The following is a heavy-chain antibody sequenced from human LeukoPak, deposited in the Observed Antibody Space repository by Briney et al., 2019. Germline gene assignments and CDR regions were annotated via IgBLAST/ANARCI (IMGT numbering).Heavy chain of an antibody. Sequence: SETLSLTCSVSGGSISGYYWSWIRQPPGKGLEWIGYIYHSGSTYYNPSLKSRVTISVDRSKNQFSLKLSSVTAADTAVYYCAMGSQLLFRYFDYWGQGTLVTVSS. D-gene: IGHD2-2*01. J-gene: IGHJ4*02. V-gene: IGHV4-30-2*01. CDR2: IYHSGST. CDR1: GGSISGYY. CDR3: AMGSQLLFRYFDY.